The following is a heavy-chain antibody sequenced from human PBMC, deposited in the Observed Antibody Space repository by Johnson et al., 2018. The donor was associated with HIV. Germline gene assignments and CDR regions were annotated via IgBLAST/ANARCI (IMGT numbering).Heavy chain of an antibody. CDR3: ATGSLVVVGGDGLLQLRDAFDI. CDR2: ISYDGSNK. J-gene: IGHJ3*02. D-gene: IGHD2-15*01. Sequence: QVQLVESGGGLIQPGGSLRLSCAASGFTFSSYGMHWVRQAPGKGLEWVAVISYDGSNKYYADSVKGRFTISRDNSKNTLYLQMNSLRADDTAVYYCATGSLVVVGGDGLLQLRDAFDIWGQGTMVTVSS. CDR1: GFTFSSYG. V-gene: IGHV3-30*19.